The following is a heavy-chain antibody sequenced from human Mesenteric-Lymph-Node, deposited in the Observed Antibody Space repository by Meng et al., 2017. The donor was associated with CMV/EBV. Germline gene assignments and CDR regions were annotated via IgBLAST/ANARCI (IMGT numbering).Heavy chain of an antibody. D-gene: IGHD3-3*01. J-gene: IGHJ4*02. CDR2: IIPIFGTA. CDR3: ARIGVRVTIFGVVMGPLDY. Sequence: SVKVSCKASGGTFSSYAISWVRQAPGQGLEWMGGIIPIFGTANYAQKFQGRVTITTDESTSTAYMELSSLRSEDTAVYYCARIGVRVTIFGVVMGPLDYWGQGTLVTVSS. CDR1: GGTFSSYA. V-gene: IGHV1-69*05.